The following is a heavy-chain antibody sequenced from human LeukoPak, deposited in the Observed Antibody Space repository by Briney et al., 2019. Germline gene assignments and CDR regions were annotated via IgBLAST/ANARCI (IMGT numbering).Heavy chain of an antibody. CDR3: AKEGDYYGSGSYGY. V-gene: IGHV3-43*02. D-gene: IGHD3-10*01. CDR1: GFTFDDYA. J-gene: IGHJ4*02. CDR2: ISGDGGST. Sequence: GGSLRLSCAASGFTFDDYAMHWVRQAPGKGLEWVSLISGDGGSTYYADSVKGRFTISRDNSKSSLYLQMNSLRTEDTALYYCAKEGDYYGSGSYGYWGQGTLVTVSS.